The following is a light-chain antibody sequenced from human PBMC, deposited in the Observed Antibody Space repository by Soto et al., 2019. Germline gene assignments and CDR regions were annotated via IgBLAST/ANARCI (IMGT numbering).Light chain of an antibody. V-gene: IGKV1-5*01. CDR3: QQYIRDAET. CDR1: QSISSW. Sequence: DIQMTQSPSTLSASVGDRVTITCRASQSISSWLAWYQQKPGKAPKLLIYDASSLESGVPSRFSGSGSGTEFTLTISSLQPDDFATYYCQQYIRDAETFGQGTKVDIK. J-gene: IGKJ1*01. CDR2: DAS.